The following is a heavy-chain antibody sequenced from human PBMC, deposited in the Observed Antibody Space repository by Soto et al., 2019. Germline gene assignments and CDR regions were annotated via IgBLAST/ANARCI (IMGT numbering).Heavy chain of an antibody. D-gene: IGHD3-22*01. J-gene: IGHJ3*02. Sequence: QVQLVQSGAEVKKPGASVKVSCKASGYTFTSYGISWVRQAPGQGLEWMGWISAYNGNTNYAQKLQGRVTMTTDTSTSTAYRELRSLRSDDTAVYYCAREAYYYDRSGAFDIWGQGTMVTVSS. CDR1: GYTFTSYG. CDR3: AREAYYYDRSGAFDI. V-gene: IGHV1-18*01. CDR2: ISAYNGNT.